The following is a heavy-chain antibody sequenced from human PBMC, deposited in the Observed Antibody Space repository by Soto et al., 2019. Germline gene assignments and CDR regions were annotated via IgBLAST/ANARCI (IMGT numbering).Heavy chain of an antibody. Sequence: SVKVSCKASGFTFTSSAVQWVRQARGQRLEWIGWIVVGSGNTNYAQKFQERVTITRDMSTSTAYMELSSLRSEDTAVYYCAAESPMIVSPVGAFDIWGQGTMVTVSS. J-gene: IGHJ3*02. D-gene: IGHD3-22*01. CDR1: GFTFTSSA. V-gene: IGHV1-58*01. CDR2: IVVGSGNT. CDR3: AAESPMIVSPVGAFDI.